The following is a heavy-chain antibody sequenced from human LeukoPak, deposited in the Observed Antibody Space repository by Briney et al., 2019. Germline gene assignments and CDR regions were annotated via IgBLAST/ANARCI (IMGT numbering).Heavy chain of an antibody. J-gene: IGHJ3*02. D-gene: IGHD3-10*01. CDR3: ARDLVVRGVILDAFDI. Sequence: PSQTLSLTCTVSGGSISSGSYYWSWIRQPAGKGLEWIGRIYTSGSTNYNPSLKSRVTISVDTSKNQFSLKLSSVTAADTAVYYCARDLVVRGVILDAFDIWGQGTMVTVSS. CDR2: IYTSGST. CDR1: GGSISSGSYY. V-gene: IGHV4-61*02.